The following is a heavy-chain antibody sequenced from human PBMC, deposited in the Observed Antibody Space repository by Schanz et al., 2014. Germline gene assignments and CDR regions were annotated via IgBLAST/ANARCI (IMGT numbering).Heavy chain of an antibody. D-gene: IGHD3-9*01. Sequence: QVQLVQSGAEVKKPGASVKVSCRASGYPFTSDDITWVRQAPGQGLEWMGWISTSNGNTNYIQKLQGRVTMTTDTSTSTAYMELRSLRSDDTAVYYCARVQDDILTGSEYYYGMDVWGQGTTVTVSS. J-gene: IGHJ6*02. CDR3: ARVQDDILTGSEYYYGMDV. CDR2: ISTSNGNT. V-gene: IGHV1-18*01. CDR1: GYPFTSDD.